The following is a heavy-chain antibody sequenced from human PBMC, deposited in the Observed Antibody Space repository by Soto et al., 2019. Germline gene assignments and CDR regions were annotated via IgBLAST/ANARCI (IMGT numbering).Heavy chain of an antibody. CDR2: VNPADSQT. J-gene: IGHJ4*02. CDR1: GSSFTSYA. D-gene: IGHD2-15*01. CDR3: AADGCSYRTKT. Sequence: GESLRISCPVSGSSFTSYAIGWVRQMPGKGLEWMGIVNPADSQTTYSPSFQGQVTISADKSISTGYLQWSSLKGSDPAMYFCAADGCSYRTKTWRQGTRVTVSS. V-gene: IGHV5-51*01.